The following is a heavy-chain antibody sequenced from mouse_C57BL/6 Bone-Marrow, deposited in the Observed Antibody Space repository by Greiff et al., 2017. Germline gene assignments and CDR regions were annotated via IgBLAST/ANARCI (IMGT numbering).Heavy chain of an antibody. CDR3: TDYGSRDYFDY. D-gene: IGHD1-1*01. Sequence: VQLQQSGTVLARPGASVKMSCKTSGYTFTSYWMHWVKQRPGQGLEWIGAIYPGNSDTSYNQKFKGKAKLTAVTSASTAYMGLSSLTNEDSAVYYCTDYGSRDYFDYWGQGTTLTVSS. J-gene: IGHJ2*01. V-gene: IGHV1-5*01. CDR2: IYPGNSDT. CDR1: GYTFTSYW.